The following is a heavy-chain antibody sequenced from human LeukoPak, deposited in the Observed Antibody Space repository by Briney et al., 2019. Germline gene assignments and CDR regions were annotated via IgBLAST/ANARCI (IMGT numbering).Heavy chain of an antibody. CDR3: ARAGWIITSGIDY. J-gene: IGHJ4*02. CDR2: IYHIGST. D-gene: IGHD1-20*01. V-gene: IGHV4-38-2*01. Sequence: SETLSLTCGVSGYSISRGYYWAWIRQPPGRGLEWIGTIYHIGSTYYNPSLESRVIISVDTSKNEFSLNLNSVTAADTAVYYCARAGWIITSGIDYWGQGALVTVSS. CDR1: GYSISRGYY.